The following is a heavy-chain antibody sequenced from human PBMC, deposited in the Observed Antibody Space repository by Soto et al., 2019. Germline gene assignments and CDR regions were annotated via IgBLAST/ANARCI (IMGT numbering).Heavy chain of an antibody. CDR1: GFTFSSYW. Sequence: GGSLRLSCAASGFTFSSYWMHWVRQAPGKGLVWVARIWCDGSSKYYADSVKGRFTISRDNSKNTLYLQMNSLRAEDTAVYYCARLSGISDYWGQGTLVTVSS. V-gene: IGHV3-33*08. CDR3: ARLSGISDY. CDR2: IWCDGSSK. J-gene: IGHJ4*02. D-gene: IGHD7-27*01.